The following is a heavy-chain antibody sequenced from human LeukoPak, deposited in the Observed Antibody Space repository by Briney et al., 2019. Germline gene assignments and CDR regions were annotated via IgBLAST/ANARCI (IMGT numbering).Heavy chain of an antibody. CDR3: ARVDRSVYYHMDV. V-gene: IGHV7-4-1*02. J-gene: IGHJ6*03. Sequence: GASVKVSCKASGGTFSSYAISWVRQAPGQGLEWMGWINTYTGNPTYAQGFTGRFVFSLDTSVNTAFLQISNLKSEDTAVYYCARVDRSVYYHMDVWGKGTTVTVSS. D-gene: IGHD3-9*01. CDR1: GGTFSSYA. CDR2: INTYTGNP.